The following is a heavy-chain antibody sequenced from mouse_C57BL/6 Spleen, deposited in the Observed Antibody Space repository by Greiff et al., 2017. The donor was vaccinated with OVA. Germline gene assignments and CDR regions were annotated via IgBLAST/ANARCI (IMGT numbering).Heavy chain of an antibody. V-gene: IGHV1-15*01. D-gene: IGHD3-3*01. CDR1: GYTFTDYE. CDR2: IDPETGGT. J-gene: IGHJ3*01. Sequence: VQLVESGAELVRPGASVTLSCKASGYTFTDYEMHWVKQTPVHGLEWIGAIDPETGGTAYKQKFKGKAILTADKSSSTAYMELRSLKSEDSADYYCTRRDVEGFDYWGQGTLVTVSA. CDR3: TRRDVEGFDY.